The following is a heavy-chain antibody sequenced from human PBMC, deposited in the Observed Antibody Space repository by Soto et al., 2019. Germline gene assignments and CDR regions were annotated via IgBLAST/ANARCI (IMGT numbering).Heavy chain of an antibody. CDR1: GYTFTNYG. J-gene: IGHJ5*02. D-gene: IGHD2-2*01. CDR3: ARVMRIVVVPAAKRGHWFDP. V-gene: IGHV1-18*04. CDR2: ISAYNGNT. Sequence: ASVKVSCKASGYTFTNYGISWVRQAPGQGLEWMGWISAYNGNTNYAQKLQGRVTMTTDTSTSTAYMELRSLRSDDTAVYYCARVMRIVVVPAAKRGHWFDPWGQGTLVTVSS.